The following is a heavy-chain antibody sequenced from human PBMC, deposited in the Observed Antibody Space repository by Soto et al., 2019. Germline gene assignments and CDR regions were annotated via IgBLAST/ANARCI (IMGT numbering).Heavy chain of an antibody. Sequence: QLQLQESGPRLVKPSETLSLSCSVSGGSITSSSYYWGWIRQAPGKGLEWIGTIYYRGSTYYNPSLKSRVTISADTSKNPFSLKLSSVTAADTAVYYCASPVGAEYTFDYWGQGTLVTVSS. V-gene: IGHV4-39*01. J-gene: IGHJ4*02. CDR2: IYYRGST. CDR1: GGSITSSSYY. D-gene: IGHD5-18*01. CDR3: ASPVGAEYTFDY.